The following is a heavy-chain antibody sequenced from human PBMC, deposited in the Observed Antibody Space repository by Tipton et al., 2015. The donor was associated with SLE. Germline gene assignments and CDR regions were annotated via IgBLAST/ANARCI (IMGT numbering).Heavy chain of an antibody. D-gene: IGHD3-10*01. J-gene: IGHJ6*03. CDR3: ARDVMGRTTTDRGTYQYYYYMDF. Sequence: TLSLTCAVYGGSFSGYYWSWIRQPPGKGLEWIAYVYYSGITKYNPPLKSRVTISLDTSKKQFSLTVTSVTAADTAVYYCARDVMGRTTTDRGTYQYYYYMDFWGKGTTVTVSS. V-gene: IGHV4-34*11. CDR1: GGSFSGYY. CDR2: VYYSGIT.